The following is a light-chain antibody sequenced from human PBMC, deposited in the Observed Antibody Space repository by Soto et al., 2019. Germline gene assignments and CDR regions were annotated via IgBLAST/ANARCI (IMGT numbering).Light chain of an antibody. Sequence: QSVLTQPPSASGTPGQSVTISCSGSSSNIGKNPVNWYRHLPGAAPKLLIYNHNQRPSGVPDRFSDSKSGTSASLAITGLQSEDEADYYCAVWDDSLNGVLFGGGTKLTVL. V-gene: IGLV1-44*01. CDR3: AVWDDSLNGVL. CDR1: SSNIGKNP. J-gene: IGLJ2*01. CDR2: NHN.